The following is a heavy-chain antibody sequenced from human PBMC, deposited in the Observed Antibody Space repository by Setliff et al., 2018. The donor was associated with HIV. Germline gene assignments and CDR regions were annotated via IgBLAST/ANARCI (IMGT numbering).Heavy chain of an antibody. Sequence: SETLSLTCSVSGGSISRSSYYWGWIRQPPGKGLEWIGSISYSGNAYYNPSLKSRVTISVDTSKSQFSLNVKSMTAADTAIYYCARRGSSWYSHWFDPWGQGTLVTVSS. D-gene: IGHD6-13*01. CDR3: ARRGSSWYSHWFDP. CDR1: GGSISRSSYY. J-gene: IGHJ5*02. CDR2: ISYSGNA. V-gene: IGHV4-39*01.